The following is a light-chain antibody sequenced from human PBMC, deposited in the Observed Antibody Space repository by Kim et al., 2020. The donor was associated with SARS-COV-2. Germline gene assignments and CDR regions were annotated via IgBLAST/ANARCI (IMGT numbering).Light chain of an antibody. J-gene: IGKJ4*01. CDR2: DAS. Sequence: EIVLTQSPATLSLSPGQRATLSCRASQSVTNYVAWYQQKPGQAPRLLIYDASNRATGIPARFSGSGAGTDFTLTISSLEPEDFAVYYCQQRSDGLTFGGGTKLEIK. CDR1: QSVTNY. CDR3: QQRSDGLT. V-gene: IGKV3-11*01.